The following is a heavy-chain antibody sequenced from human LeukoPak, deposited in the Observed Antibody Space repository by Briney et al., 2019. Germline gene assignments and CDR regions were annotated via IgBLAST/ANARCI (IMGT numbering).Heavy chain of an antibody. CDR2: INWNGGST. J-gene: IGHJ4*02. CDR1: GFTFDDYG. V-gene: IGHV3-20*04. CDR3: ARGLYHYVWGSYRYFDY. Sequence: GGSLRLSCAASGFTFDDYGMSWVRQAPGKGLEWVSGINWNGGSTGYADSVKGRFTISRDNAKNSLYLQMNSLRAEDTALYYCARGLYHYVWGSYRYFDYWGQGTLVTVSS. D-gene: IGHD3-16*02.